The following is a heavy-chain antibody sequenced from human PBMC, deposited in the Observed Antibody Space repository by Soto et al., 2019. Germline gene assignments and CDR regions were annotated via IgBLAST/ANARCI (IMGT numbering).Heavy chain of an antibody. CDR1: GFTFSSYS. D-gene: IGHD6-13*01. J-gene: IGHJ3*02. V-gene: IGHV3-21*01. Sequence: GSLRLSCAASGFTFSSYSMNWVRQAPGKGLEWVSSISSSSSYIYYADLVKGRFTISRDNAKNSLYLQMNSLRDEDTAVYYCASFLPLAAAGRFDAFDIWGQGTMVTVSS. CDR2: ISSSSSYI. CDR3: ASFLPLAAAGRFDAFDI.